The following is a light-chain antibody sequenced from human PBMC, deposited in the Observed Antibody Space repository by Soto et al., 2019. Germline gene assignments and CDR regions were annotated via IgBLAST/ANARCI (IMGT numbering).Light chain of an antibody. CDR2: EVS. Sequence: QSALTQPASVSGSPGQSITISCTGTSSDVGDYNYVSWYQQHPGKAPKLMIYEVSNRPPGVSNRFSGSKSGNTASLTISGLQAEDEADYYCSSYTRSSTLYVFGTGTQLTVL. V-gene: IGLV2-14*01. CDR1: SSDVGDYNY. J-gene: IGLJ1*01. CDR3: SSYTRSSTLYV.